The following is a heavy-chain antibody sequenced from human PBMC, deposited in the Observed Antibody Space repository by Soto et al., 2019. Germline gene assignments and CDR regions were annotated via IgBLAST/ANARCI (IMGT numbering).Heavy chain of an antibody. J-gene: IGHJ5*02. CDR2: INHSAGST. V-gene: IGHV1-46*01. Sequence: GASVKVSCKASGGTFSSYAISWVRQAPGKGLEGMGIINHSAGSTSYAQKFQGRVTMTRDTSTSTVYMELSSLRSEDTAVYYCARDSSSFDWFDPWGQGTLVTVSS. CDR3: ARDSSSFDWFDP. D-gene: IGHD6-13*01. CDR1: GGTFSSYA.